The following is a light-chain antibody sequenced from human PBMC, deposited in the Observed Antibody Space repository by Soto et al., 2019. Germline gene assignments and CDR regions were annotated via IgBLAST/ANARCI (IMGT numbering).Light chain of an antibody. CDR1: QSIGSW. CDR2: RAS. Sequence: DIQMTQSPSTLSASVGDRVTITCRASQSIGSWLAWYQQKPGKAPKLLIYRASSLESEVPSRFSGSESGTEFTLIINSLQPDDFAKYYCQQYHVYPWTFGQGTKVEIK. CDR3: QQYHVYPWT. V-gene: IGKV1-5*03. J-gene: IGKJ1*01.